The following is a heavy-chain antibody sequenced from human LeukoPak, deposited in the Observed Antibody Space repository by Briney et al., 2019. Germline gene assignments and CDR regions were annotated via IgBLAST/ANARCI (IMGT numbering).Heavy chain of an antibody. D-gene: IGHD3-10*01. CDR2: ISGSGGST. Sequence: PGGSLRLSCAASGFTFSSSAMSWVRQAPGKGLEWVSAISGSGGSTYYADSVKGRFTISRDNSKNTLYLQMNSLRAEDTAVYYCAKDGVRGVIITGGNWFDPWGQGTLVTVSS. J-gene: IGHJ5*02. CDR1: GFTFSSSA. V-gene: IGHV3-23*01. CDR3: AKDGVRGVIITGGNWFDP.